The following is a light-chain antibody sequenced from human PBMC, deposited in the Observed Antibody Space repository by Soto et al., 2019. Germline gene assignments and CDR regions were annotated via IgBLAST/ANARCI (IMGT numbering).Light chain of an antibody. CDR3: QQRSNWPPT. J-gene: IGKJ1*01. V-gene: IGKV3-11*01. CDR1: QSVSSY. Sequence: EIVLTQSPATLYLSPGERATLSCRASQSVSSYLAWYQQKPGQAPRLLIYDASNRATGIPARFSGRGSGTDFTLTISSLEPEDVAVYYCQQRSNWPPTFGQGTKVEIK. CDR2: DAS.